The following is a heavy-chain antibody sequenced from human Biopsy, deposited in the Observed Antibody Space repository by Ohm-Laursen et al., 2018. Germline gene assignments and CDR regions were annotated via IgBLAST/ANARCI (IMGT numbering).Heavy chain of an antibody. V-gene: IGHV1-2*02. D-gene: IGHD3-3*01. CDR3: AKDLLEWSVPS. CDR1: GYAFTGDY. J-gene: IGHJ4*02. CDR2: IDPKTGGT. Sequence: SSVKVSCKASGYAFTGDYIHWVRQAPGQGLEWMGWIDPKTGGTEYAQKFRGRVTMTRDTSISTMYMDLSSLRSDDTAVYYCAKDLLEWSVPSWGQGTLVTVSS.